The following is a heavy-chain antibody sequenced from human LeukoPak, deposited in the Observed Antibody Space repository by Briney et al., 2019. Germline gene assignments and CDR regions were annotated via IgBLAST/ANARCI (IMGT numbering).Heavy chain of an antibody. D-gene: IGHD1-26*01. Sequence: GGSLRLSCAASGFTFSSYAMSWVRQAPGKGLEWVSYISSSSSTIYYADSVKGRFTISRDNSKNTLYLQMNSLRPEDTALYYCTKPSGSGVDYWGQGTRVIVSS. CDR3: TKPSGSGVDY. J-gene: IGHJ4*02. V-gene: IGHV3-48*04. CDR1: GFTFSSYA. CDR2: ISSSSSTI.